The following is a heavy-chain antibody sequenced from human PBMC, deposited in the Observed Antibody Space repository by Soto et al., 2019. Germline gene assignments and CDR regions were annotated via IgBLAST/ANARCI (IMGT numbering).Heavy chain of an antibody. J-gene: IGHJ6*02. CDR2: INHSGST. Sequence: QVQLQQWGAALLKPSETLSLTCAVYGGSFSGYYWSWIRQPPGKGQEWIGEINHSGSTNYNPSLKSRVTISVDTSKNQFSLKLSSVTAADTAVYYCARGHRIRLYYYYGMDVWGQGTTVTVSS. CDR1: GGSFSGYY. V-gene: IGHV4-34*01. D-gene: IGHD5-12*01. CDR3: ARGHRIRLYYYYGMDV.